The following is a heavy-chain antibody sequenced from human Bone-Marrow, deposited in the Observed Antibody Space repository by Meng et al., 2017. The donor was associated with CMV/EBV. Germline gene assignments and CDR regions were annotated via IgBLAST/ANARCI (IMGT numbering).Heavy chain of an antibody. CDR1: GYTFTGYY. CDR2: INPNSGGT. V-gene: IGHV1-2*02. CDR3: ARDRFVTIFGRWFDP. J-gene: IGHJ5*02. Sequence: ASVKVSCKASGYTFTGYYMHWVRQAPGQGLEWMGWINPNSGGTNYPQKFQGRVTMTRDTSISTAYMELSRLRSDDTAVYYCARDRFVTIFGRWFDPWGQGPLVTVSS. D-gene: IGHD3-3*01.